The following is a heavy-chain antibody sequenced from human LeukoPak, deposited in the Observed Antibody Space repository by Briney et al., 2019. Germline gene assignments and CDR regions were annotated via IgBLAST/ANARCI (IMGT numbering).Heavy chain of an antibody. CDR1: GFTVSSDY. CDR3: ARALQGVAAAGILAFDI. D-gene: IGHD6-13*01. V-gene: IGHV3-66*01. CDR2: IYSGGST. J-gene: IGHJ3*02. Sequence: SGGSLRLSCAASGFTVSSDYMSWVRQAPGKGLEWVSVIYSGGSTYYADSVKGRFTISRDNSKNTLYLQMNSLRAEDTAVYYCARALQGVAAAGILAFDIWGQGTMVTVSS.